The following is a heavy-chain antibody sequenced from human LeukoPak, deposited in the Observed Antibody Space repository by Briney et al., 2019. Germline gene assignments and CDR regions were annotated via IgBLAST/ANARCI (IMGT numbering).Heavy chain of an antibody. J-gene: IGHJ5*02. Sequence: SETLSLTCTVSGGSISSYYWSWIRQPPGKGLEWIGYIYYSGSTNYNPSLKSRVTISVDTSKNQFSLKLSSVTAADTAVYYCARTWSNWFDPWGQGTLVTVPS. D-gene: IGHD3-3*01. V-gene: IGHV4-59*01. CDR3: ARTWSNWFDP. CDR1: GGSISSYY. CDR2: IYYSGST.